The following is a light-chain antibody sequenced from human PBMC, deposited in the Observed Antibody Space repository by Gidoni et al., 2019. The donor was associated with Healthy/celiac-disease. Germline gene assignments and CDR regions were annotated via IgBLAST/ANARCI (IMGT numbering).Light chain of an antibody. CDR2: AAS. CDR1: QGISSY. V-gene: IGKV1-9*01. Sequence: DIQLTQSPSFLSASVGDRVTITCRASQGISSYLAWYQQKPGKAPKLLIYAASTLQGGVPSRCSGSGSGTEFTLTISSLQPEDFATYYCQQLNSYLLTFGGGTKVEIK. CDR3: QQLNSYLLT. J-gene: IGKJ4*01.